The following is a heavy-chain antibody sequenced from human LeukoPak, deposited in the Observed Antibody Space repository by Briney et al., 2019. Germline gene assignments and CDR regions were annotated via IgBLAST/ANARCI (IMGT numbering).Heavy chain of an antibody. CDR3: ARESSGIAATDKIDF. CDR1: GFTFSNAW. J-gene: IGHJ4*02. V-gene: IGHV3-21*01. Sequence: PGGSLRLSCAASGFTFSNAWMSWVRQAPGKGLEWVSSISGDSIHIYYADSVRGRFTISRDNAKNSLFLQMSSLRVEDTAVYYCARESSGIAATDKIDFWGQGTLVTVSS. D-gene: IGHD6-13*01. CDR2: ISGDSIHI.